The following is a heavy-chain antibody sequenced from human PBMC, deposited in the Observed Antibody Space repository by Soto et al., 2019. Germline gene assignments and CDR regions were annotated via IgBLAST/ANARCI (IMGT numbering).Heavy chain of an antibody. CDR3: ARAVAVPADFDY. V-gene: IGHV1-3*01. J-gene: IGHJ4*02. CDR1: GYSFTSYA. CDR2: INAGNGNT. Sequence: GASVKVSCKASGYSFTSYAMHWVRQAPGQGLEWMGWINAGNGNTKYSQKFQGRVTITRDTSASTAYMELSSLRSEDTAVYYCARAVAVPADFDYWGQGTLVTSPQ. D-gene: IGHD6-19*01.